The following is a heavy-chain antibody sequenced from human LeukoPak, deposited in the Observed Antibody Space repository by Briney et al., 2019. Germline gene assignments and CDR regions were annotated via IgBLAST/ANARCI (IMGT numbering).Heavy chain of an antibody. CDR1: GFTFSSYA. CDR2: ISYDGSNK. D-gene: IGHD4-23*01. CDR3: ARVYGGSRGQFDH. J-gene: IGHJ4*02. V-gene: IGHV3-30-3*01. Sequence: PGRSLRLSCAASGFTFSSYAMHWVRQAPGKGLEWVAVISYDGSNKYYADSVKGRFTISRDNSKNTLYLQMNSLRAEDTAVYYCARVYGGSRGQFDHWGQGTLVTVSS.